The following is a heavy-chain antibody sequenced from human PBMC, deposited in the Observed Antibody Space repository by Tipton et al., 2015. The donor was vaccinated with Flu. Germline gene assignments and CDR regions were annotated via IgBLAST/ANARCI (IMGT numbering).Heavy chain of an antibody. D-gene: IGHD4-11*01. CDR1: GDSMRRDYF. CDR2: IHYSGSP. CDR3: ARRDYSNYVSEPKNWFDS. J-gene: IGHJ5*01. V-gene: IGHV4-38-2*02. Sequence: LRLSCTVSGDSMRRDYFWGWIRQAPGKGLEWIGNIHYSGSPYYNSSLKSRVTIALARSKTQFSLRLTSVNAADTAVYFCARRDYSNYVSEPKNWFDSWGRGTLVTVSS.